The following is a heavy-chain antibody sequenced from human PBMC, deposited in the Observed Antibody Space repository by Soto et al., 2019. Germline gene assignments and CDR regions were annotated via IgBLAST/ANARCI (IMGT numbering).Heavy chain of an antibody. D-gene: IGHD2-2*01. CDR3: ARFDGRNGCYGDY. V-gene: IGHV5-51*01. CDR2: IYPDDSDT. CDR1: GYSFTNYW. J-gene: IGHJ4*02. Sequence: PGESLKISCKGSGYSFTNYWIGWVRQMPGKGLEWMGIIYPDDSDTRYSPSFQGQVTVSADKSISTAYLQWNSLKASDTAMYYCARFDGRNGCYGDYWSQGTLVTVSS.